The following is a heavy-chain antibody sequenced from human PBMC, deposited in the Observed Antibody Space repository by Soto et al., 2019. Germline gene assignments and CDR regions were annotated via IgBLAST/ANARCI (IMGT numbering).Heavy chain of an antibody. CDR1: RVAFSKFI. J-gene: IGHJ6*02. Sequence: QAQLEQSGGEVKKPGSSVKVSCKASRVAFSKFIVTWVRQAPGLGLEWVGGIIPIFGTANYAQKFQGRVTITVDESTSTSYMEVNNLRSEDTAVYYCARDDATYCGGDCYRYFFYGLDVWGQGTTVTVSS. D-gene: IGHD2-21*02. CDR3: ARDDATYCGGDCYRYFFYGLDV. CDR2: IIPIFGTA. V-gene: IGHV1-69*01.